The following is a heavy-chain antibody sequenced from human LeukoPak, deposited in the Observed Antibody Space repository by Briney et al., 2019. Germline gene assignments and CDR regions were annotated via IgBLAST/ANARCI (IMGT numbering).Heavy chain of an antibody. D-gene: IGHD3-10*01. V-gene: IGHV4-59*01. CDR1: GGSISSYY. CDR2: IYYSGST. Sequence: PSETLSLTCTVSGGSISSYYWSWIRQPPGKGLEWIGYIYYSGSTNYNPSLKSRVTISADTSKNQFSLKLSSVTAADTAVYYCAREAAVSGNFDYWGQGTLVTVSS. J-gene: IGHJ4*02. CDR3: AREAAVSGNFDY.